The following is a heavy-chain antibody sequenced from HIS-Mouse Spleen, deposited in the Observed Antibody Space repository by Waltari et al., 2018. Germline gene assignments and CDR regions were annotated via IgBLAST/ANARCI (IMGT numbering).Heavy chain of an antibody. CDR3: AREIPYSSSWYDWYFDL. CDR2: IYYSGST. J-gene: IGHJ2*01. V-gene: IGHV4-39*07. Sequence: QLQLQESGPGLVKPSETLSLTCTVSGGSISSSSYYWGWIRQPPGKGLGWIGSIYYSGSTSYDPSLKSRVTISGDTSKNQFSLKLSSVTAADTAVYYGAREIPYSSSWYDWYFDLWGRGTLVTVSS. CDR1: GGSISSSSYY. D-gene: IGHD6-13*01.